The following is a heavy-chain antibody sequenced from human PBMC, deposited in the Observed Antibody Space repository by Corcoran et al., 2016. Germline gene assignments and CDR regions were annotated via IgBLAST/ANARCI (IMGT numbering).Heavy chain of an antibody. D-gene: IGHD3-3*01. CDR2: IYDSGST. CDR1: GGSISSSSYY. V-gene: IGHV4-39*07. CDR3: ARSGGDYDFWSGYYDSKIDP. J-gene: IGHJ5*02. Sequence: QLQLQESGPGLVKPSETLSLTCTVSGGSISSSSYYWGWIRQPPGKGLEWIGSIYDSGSTYYNPSLKSRVTISVDTSKNQFSLKLSSVTAADTAVYYCARSGGDYDFWSGYYDSKIDPWGQGTLVTVSS.